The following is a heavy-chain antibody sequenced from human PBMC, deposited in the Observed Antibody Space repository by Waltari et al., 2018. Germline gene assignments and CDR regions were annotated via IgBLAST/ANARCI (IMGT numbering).Heavy chain of an antibody. CDR2: INPILGIA. D-gene: IGHD5-18*01. V-gene: IGHV1-69*02. J-gene: IGHJ5*02. CDR1: GGTFSSYT. Sequence: QVQLVQSGAEVKKPGSSVKVSCKASGGTFSSYTISWVRQAPGQGLEWMGRINPILGIANHAQKCQCRVTITADKSTSTADMELSSLRSEDTAVYYWARSYTAIVNWFDPWGQGTLVTVSS. CDR3: ARSYTAIVNWFDP.